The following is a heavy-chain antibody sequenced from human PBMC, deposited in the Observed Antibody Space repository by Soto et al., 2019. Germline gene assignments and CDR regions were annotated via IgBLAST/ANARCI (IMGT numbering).Heavy chain of an antibody. CDR2: IYSGGDT. J-gene: IGHJ4*02. V-gene: IGHV3-66*01. Sequence: GGSLRLSCAASGFTVSRNYMSWVRQAPGKGLEWVSVIYSGGDTYYADSVKGRFTVSRDNSKNTLYLQMNSLRAEDTAVYYCAKDRDFGDWFDYWGQGTLVTVSS. CDR1: GFTVSRNY. CDR3: AKDRDFGDWFDY. D-gene: IGHD4-17*01.